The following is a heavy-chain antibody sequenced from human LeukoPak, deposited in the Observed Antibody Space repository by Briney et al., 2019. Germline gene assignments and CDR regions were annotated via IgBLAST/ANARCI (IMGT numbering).Heavy chain of an antibody. CDR2: ISGSGGST. CDR1: GFTFSSYA. V-gene: IGHV3-23*01. J-gene: IGHJ4*02. D-gene: IGHD4-17*01. CDR3: VKKGQADDYGNPD. Sequence: GGSLRLSCAASGFTFSSYAMSWVRQAPGKGLEWVSAISGSGGSTYYADSVKGRFTISRDNSKNTLYLQMNSLRAEDTAVYYCVKKGQADDYGNPDWGQGALVTVSP.